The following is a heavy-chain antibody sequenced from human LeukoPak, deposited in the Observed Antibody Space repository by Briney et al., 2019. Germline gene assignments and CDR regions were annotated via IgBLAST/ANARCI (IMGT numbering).Heavy chain of an antibody. V-gene: IGHV4-39*07. Sequence: PSETLSLTCTVSGDSISSNNRYWGWIRQPPGKGLEWIGSFYFGGSNYYSPSLRSRVIISLGTSKNQFSLTLNFVTAADTAMYYCASSHSATWYDDWGQGALVTVSS. CDR3: ASSHSATWYDD. J-gene: IGHJ4*02. CDR2: FYFGGSN. CDR1: GDSISSNNRY. D-gene: IGHD6-13*01.